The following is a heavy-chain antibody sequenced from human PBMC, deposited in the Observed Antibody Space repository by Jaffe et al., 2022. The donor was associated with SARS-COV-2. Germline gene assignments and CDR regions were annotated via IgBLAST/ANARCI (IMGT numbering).Heavy chain of an antibody. J-gene: IGHJ4*02. Sequence: EVQLLESGGGLVQPGGSLRLSCAASGFTFSSYAMSWVRQAPGKGLEWVSAISGSGGSTYYADSVKGRFTISRDNSKNTLYLQMNSLRAEDTAVYYCAKGDYDSSGYFPTNFDYWGQGTLVTVSS. CDR1: GFTFSSYA. CDR3: AKGDYDSSGYFPTNFDY. CDR2: ISGSGGST. D-gene: IGHD3-22*01. V-gene: IGHV3-23*01.